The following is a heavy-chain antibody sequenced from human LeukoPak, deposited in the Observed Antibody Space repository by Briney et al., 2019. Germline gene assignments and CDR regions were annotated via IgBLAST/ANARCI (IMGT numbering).Heavy chain of an antibody. Sequence: GGSLRLSCAASGFTFSSYWMSWVRQAPGKGLEWVANINQDGREKYYVDSVKCRFTISRDNAKNSLYLQMNSLRAEDTAVYFCARGDKFSGDYWGQGTLVTVSS. CDR3: ARGDKFSGDY. CDR1: GFTFSSYW. V-gene: IGHV3-7*04. D-gene: IGHD2-15*01. CDR2: INQDGREK. J-gene: IGHJ4*02.